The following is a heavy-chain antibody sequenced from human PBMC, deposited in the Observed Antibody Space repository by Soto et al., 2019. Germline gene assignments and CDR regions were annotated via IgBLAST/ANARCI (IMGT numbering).Heavy chain of an antibody. J-gene: IGHJ4*02. V-gene: IGHV4-4*07. CDR2: IHTTDGT. D-gene: IGHD6-13*01. CDR3: ARALSSAAGLYFDF. CDR1: GGSISSYY. Sequence: SETLSLTCTVSGGSISSYYWSWIRQPAGKGMEWIGRIHTTDGTNYNPSLKSRVTMSIDTSNNQFSLKLSSLAAADTAVYYCARALSSAAGLYFDFWGQGTLVTVSS.